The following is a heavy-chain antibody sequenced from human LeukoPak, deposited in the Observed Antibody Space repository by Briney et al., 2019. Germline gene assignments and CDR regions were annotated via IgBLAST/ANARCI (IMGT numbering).Heavy chain of an antibody. D-gene: IGHD6-13*01. CDR2: ISGSGGST. CDR1: GFTFSSYA. Sequence: GGSLRLSCAASGFTFSSYAMSWVRQAPGKGLEWVPAISGSGGSTYYADSVKGRFTISRDNSKNTLYLKMNSLRAEDTAVYYCAKVRQQQLTEPYYYYMDVWGKGTTVTVSS. J-gene: IGHJ6*03. V-gene: IGHV3-23*01. CDR3: AKVRQQQLTEPYYYYMDV.